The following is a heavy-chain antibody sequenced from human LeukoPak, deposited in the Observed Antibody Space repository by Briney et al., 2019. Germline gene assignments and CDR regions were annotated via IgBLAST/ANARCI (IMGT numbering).Heavy chain of an antibody. Sequence: GGSLRVSCAASGFSVTTSYMSWVRQAPGKGLEWVSVTYSGGSTSHADSVKGRFTVSRDDSKNMVYLQMNSKRHDDTAVYYCARTYYDYRVGTNYFDYWGQGTLVTVSS. J-gene: IGHJ4*02. D-gene: IGHD3-3*01. V-gene: IGHV3-66*01. CDR2: TYSGGST. CDR1: GFSVTTSY. CDR3: ARTYYDYRVGTNYFDY.